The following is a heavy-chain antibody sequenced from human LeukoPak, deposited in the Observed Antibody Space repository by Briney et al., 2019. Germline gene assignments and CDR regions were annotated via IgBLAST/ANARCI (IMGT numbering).Heavy chain of an antibody. D-gene: IGHD2-2*01. CDR1: GSSFTSYW. CDR2: IYPGDSDT. V-gene: IGHV5-51*01. Sequence: GESLQISCKGSGSSFTSYWIGWVRQLPGKGLEWMGIIYPGDSDTRYSPSFQGQVTISADKSISTAYLQWSSLKASDTAMYYCARHPSAAIPYYFDYWGQGTLVTVSS. CDR3: ARHPSAAIPYYFDY. J-gene: IGHJ4*02.